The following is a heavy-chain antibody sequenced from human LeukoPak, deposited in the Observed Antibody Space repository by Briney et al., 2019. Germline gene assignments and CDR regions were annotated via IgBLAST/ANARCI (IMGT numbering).Heavy chain of an antibody. CDR2: IYNSGST. J-gene: IGHJ6*02. CDR1: GDSISRHY. D-gene: IGHD6-13*01. CDR3: ARAPIAASDFSHFGMDV. Sequence: SETLSLTCIVSGDSISRHYWTWIRQPPGKGLEWIGYIYNSGSTNYNPSLKSRVTISVDTSKNQFSLKLSSVTAADTAVYYCARAPIAASDFSHFGMDVWGRGTTVTVSS. V-gene: IGHV4-59*11.